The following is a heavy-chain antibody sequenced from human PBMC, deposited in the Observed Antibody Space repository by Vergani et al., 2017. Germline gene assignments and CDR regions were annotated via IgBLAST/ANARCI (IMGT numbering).Heavy chain of an antibody. CDR1: GGSISSYY. Sequence: QVQLQESGPGLVKPSETLSLTCTVSGGSISSYYWSWIRQPPGKGLEWIGRIYNTGATIYNPSLNTRVTMSLDTSKTQFSLRLNSLTAADTAVYYCAREVPQRAAAAYWFDPWGQGTLVTVSS. D-gene: IGHD6-13*01. CDR3: AREVPQRAAAAYWFDP. J-gene: IGHJ5*02. CDR2: IYNTGAT. V-gene: IGHV4-4*07.